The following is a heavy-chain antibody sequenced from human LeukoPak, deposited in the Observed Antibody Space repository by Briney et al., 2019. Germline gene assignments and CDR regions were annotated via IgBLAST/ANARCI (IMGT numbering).Heavy chain of an antibody. D-gene: IGHD3-3*01. J-gene: IGHJ4*02. CDR3: ARQFHVWSGSNSDY. V-gene: IGHV4-39*01. CDR2: IYYSGST. Sequence: SETLSLTCTVSGGSISSSSYYWGWIRQPPGKGLEWIGSIYYSGSTYYNPSLKSRVTISVDTSKNQFSLKLSSVTAADTAVYYCARQFHVWSGSNSDYWGQGPLVTVSS. CDR1: GGSISSSSYY.